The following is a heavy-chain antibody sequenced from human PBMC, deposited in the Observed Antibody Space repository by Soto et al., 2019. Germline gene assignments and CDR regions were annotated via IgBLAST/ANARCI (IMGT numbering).Heavy chain of an antibody. J-gene: IGHJ3*02. CDR2: INSDGSST. V-gene: IGHV3-74*01. D-gene: IGHD1-26*01. Sequence: EVQLVESGGGLVQPGGSLRLSCAASGFTFSNYWMHWVRQAPGKGLVWVSRINSDGSSTSYANSVKGRFTISRDNAKNTLYLQMNGLRAEDTAVYYCARVRWERDAFDIWGQGTMVTVSS. CDR3: ARVRWERDAFDI. CDR1: GFTFSNYW.